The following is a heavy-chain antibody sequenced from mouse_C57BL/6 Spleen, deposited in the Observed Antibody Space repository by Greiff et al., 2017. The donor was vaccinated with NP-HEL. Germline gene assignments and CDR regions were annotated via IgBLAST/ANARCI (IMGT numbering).Heavy chain of an antibody. CDR2: IDPEDGET. J-gene: IGHJ2*01. Sequence: VQLQQSGAELVKPGASVKLSCTASGFNIKDYYMHWVNQRTEQGLEWIGRIDPEDGETKYAPKFQGKATITADTSSNTAYLQLSSLTSEDTAVYYCASDYYGSSYHHYFDYWGQGTTLTVSS. CDR1: GFNIKDYY. D-gene: IGHD1-1*01. V-gene: IGHV14-2*01. CDR3: ASDYYGSSYHHYFDY.